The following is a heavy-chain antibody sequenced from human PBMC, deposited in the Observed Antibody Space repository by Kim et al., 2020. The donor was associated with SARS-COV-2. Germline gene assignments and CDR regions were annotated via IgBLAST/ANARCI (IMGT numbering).Heavy chain of an antibody. V-gene: IGHV4-34*01. D-gene: IGHD2-15*01. CDR1: GGSFSGYY. CDR2: INHSGST. J-gene: IGHJ6*02. Sequence: SETLSLTCAVYGGSFSGYYWSWIRQPPGKGLEWIGEINHSGSTNYNPSLKSRVTISVDTSKNQFSLKLSSVTAADTAVYYCARARTLLGYCSGGSCYIHYYYGMDVWGPGTTVTVPS. CDR3: ARARTLLGYCSGGSCYIHYYYGMDV.